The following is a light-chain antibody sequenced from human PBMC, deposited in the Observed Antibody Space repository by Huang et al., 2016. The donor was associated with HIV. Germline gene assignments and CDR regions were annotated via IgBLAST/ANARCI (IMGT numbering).Light chain of an antibody. J-gene: IGKJ2*01. V-gene: IGKV1-6*01. CDR2: AAF. CDR1: QDIRND. Sequence: AIQMTQSPSSLSASVGDRVTITCRASQDIRNDLGWYQHRPGRAPKLLIYAAFNLQGGVPPRFSGSGSGTDFTLTISDLRPEDFATYYCLQDYAYPSTFGLGTKLEL. CDR3: LQDYAYPST.